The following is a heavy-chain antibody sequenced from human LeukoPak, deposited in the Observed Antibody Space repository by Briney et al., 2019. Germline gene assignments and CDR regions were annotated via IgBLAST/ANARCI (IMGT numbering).Heavy chain of an antibody. J-gene: IGHJ6*03. Sequence: GGSLRLSCAASGFTFSRYDMHWVRQATGKGLEWVSVIGAAGDTYYPGSVKGRFTIYRENAKNSLYLQMNSLRAGDTAVYYCARGLAMVRGVMSYYMDVWGKGTTVTVSS. D-gene: IGHD3-10*01. V-gene: IGHV3-13*01. CDR3: ARGLAMVRGVMSYYMDV. CDR1: GFTFSRYD. CDR2: IGAAGDT.